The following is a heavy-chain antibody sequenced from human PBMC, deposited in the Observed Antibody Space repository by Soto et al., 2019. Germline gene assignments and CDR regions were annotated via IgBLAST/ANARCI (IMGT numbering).Heavy chain of an antibody. CDR3: AKDRRYSSSWYWFGAFDI. J-gene: IGHJ3*02. Sequence: PGGSLRLSCAASGFTFDDYAMHWVRQAPGKGLEWVSGISWNSGSIGYADSVKGRFTISRDNAKNSLYLQMNILRAEDTALYYCAKDRRYSSSWYWFGAFDIWGQGTMVTVSS. V-gene: IGHV3-9*01. CDR2: ISWNSGSI. CDR1: GFTFDDYA. D-gene: IGHD6-13*01.